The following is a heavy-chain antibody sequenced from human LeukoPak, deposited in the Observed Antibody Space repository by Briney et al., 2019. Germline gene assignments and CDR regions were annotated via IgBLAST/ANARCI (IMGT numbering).Heavy chain of an antibody. CDR3: AREYYGSGSYYNVRRYFDY. V-gene: IGHV1-69*13. CDR2: IIPIFGTA. CDR1: GGTFSSYA. D-gene: IGHD3-10*01. J-gene: IGHJ4*02. Sequence: ASVKVSCKASGGTFSSYAISWVRQAPGQGLEWMGGIIPIFGTANYAQKFQGRVTITADESTSTAYMELSSLRSEDTAVYYCAREYYGSGSYYNVRRYFDYWGQGTLVTVSS.